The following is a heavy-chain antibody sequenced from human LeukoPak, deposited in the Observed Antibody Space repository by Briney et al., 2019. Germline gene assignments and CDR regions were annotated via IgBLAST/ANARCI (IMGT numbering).Heavy chain of an antibody. CDR3: ARQRRALYYYDSSGQFLFDY. J-gene: IGHJ4*02. CDR2: INHSGST. Sequence: SETLSLTCAVSGYSLSSGYYWGWIRQPPGKGLKWIGEINHSGSTNYNPSLKSRVTISVDTSKNQFSLKLSSVTAADTAVYYCARQRRALYYYDSSGQFLFDYWGQGTLVTVSS. D-gene: IGHD3-22*01. V-gene: IGHV4-38-2*01. CDR1: GYSLSSGYY.